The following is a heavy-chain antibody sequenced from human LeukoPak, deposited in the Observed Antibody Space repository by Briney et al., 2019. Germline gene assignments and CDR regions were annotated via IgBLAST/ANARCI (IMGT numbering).Heavy chain of an antibody. V-gene: IGHV3-74*01. D-gene: IGHD6-6*01. Sequence: GGSLRLSCTASGFSFSGHWMNWALQLPGKGLVWVSRISPTGSTTSYADSVKGRFTVSRDNAKNTLYLQVNNLRAEDTAVYYCARGPNSNWSGLDFWGQGTLLTVSS. CDR2: ISPTGSTT. CDR3: ARGPNSNWSGLDF. J-gene: IGHJ4*02. CDR1: GFSFSGHW.